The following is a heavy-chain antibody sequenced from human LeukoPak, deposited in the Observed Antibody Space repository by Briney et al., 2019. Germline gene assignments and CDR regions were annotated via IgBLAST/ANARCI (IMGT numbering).Heavy chain of an antibody. Sequence: GRSLRLSCAASGFTFSSYGMHWVRQAPGKGLEWVAVISYDGSNKYYADSVKGRFTTSRDNSKNTLYLQMNSLRAEDTAVYYCAKDRSQDAVAGAFDYWGQGTLVTVSS. D-gene: IGHD6-19*01. J-gene: IGHJ4*02. CDR1: GFTFSSYG. CDR2: ISYDGSNK. V-gene: IGHV3-30*18. CDR3: AKDRSQDAVAGAFDY.